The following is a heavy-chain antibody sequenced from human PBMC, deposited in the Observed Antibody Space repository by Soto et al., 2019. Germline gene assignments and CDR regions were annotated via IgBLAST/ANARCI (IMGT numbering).Heavy chain of an antibody. V-gene: IGHV4-39*01. D-gene: IGHD3-9*01. CDR3: TYDILNGYYTAPSHRYGMDV. Sequence: PSETLSLTCTVSGGSISSSSYYWGWIRQPPGKGLEWIGSIYYSGSTYYNPSLKSRVTISVDTSKNQFSLKLSSVTAADTAVYYCTYDILNGYYTAPSHRYGMDVWGQGTTVTVSS. CDR1: GGSISSSSYY. J-gene: IGHJ6*02. CDR2: IYYSGST.